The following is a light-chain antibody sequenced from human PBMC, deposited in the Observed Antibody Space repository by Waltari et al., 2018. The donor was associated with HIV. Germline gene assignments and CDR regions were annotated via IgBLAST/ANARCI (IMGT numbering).Light chain of an antibody. Sequence: EIVLTQSPGTLSLSPGQRATLSCRASQSVSSNYLAWYQHKPGQAPRLLIYGASRRAAGIPDRFSGSGSGTDFTLIISRLEPEDFVVYYCQLFGTSPPFTFGPGTKVDIK. CDR2: GAS. J-gene: IGKJ3*01. V-gene: IGKV3-20*01. CDR1: QSVSSNY. CDR3: QLFGTSPPFT.